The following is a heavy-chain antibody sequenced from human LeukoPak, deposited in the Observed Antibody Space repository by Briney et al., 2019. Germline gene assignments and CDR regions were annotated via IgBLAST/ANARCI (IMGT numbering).Heavy chain of an antibody. Sequence: GGSLRLSCAASGFTFSSYWMSWVRQAPGKGLEWVANVKQDGSEKYYVDSVKGRFTISRDNAKNSLYLQMNSLRAEDTAVYYCARDPDYYDSSGPFDYWGQGTLVTVFS. CDR3: ARDPDYYDSSGPFDY. D-gene: IGHD3-22*01. J-gene: IGHJ4*02. V-gene: IGHV3-7*01. CDR2: VKQDGSEK. CDR1: GFTFSSYW.